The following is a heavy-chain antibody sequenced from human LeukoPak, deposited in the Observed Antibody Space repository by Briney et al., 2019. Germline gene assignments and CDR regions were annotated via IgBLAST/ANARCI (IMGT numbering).Heavy chain of an antibody. Sequence: GGSLRLSCAASGFTFDDYAMHWVRQAPGKGLEWVSLISGDGGSTYYADSVKGRFTISRDNSKNSLYLQMNSLRTEDTALYYCAKDRLFGSGWYYFDYWGQGTLVTVSS. CDR3: AKDRLFGSGWYYFDY. CDR1: GFTFDDYA. D-gene: IGHD6-19*01. J-gene: IGHJ4*02. CDR2: ISGDGGST. V-gene: IGHV3-43*02.